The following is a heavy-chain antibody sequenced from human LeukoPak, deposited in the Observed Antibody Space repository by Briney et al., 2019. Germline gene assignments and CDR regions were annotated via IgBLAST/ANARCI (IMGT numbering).Heavy chain of an antibody. CDR2: INHSGST. V-gene: IGHV4-34*01. CDR1: GGSFSGYY. J-gene: IGHJ6*02. CDR3: ARGYSSSWYFYYYGMGV. Sequence: KASETLSLTCAVYGGSFSGYYWSWIRQPPGKGLEWIGEINHSGSTNYNPSLKSRVTISVDTSKNQFSLKLSSVTAADTAVYYCARGYSSSWYFYYYGMGVWGQGTTVTVSS. D-gene: IGHD6-13*01.